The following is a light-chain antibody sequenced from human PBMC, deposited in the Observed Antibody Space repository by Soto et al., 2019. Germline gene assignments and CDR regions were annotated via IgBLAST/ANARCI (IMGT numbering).Light chain of an antibody. V-gene: IGKV1-39*01. J-gene: IGKJ5*01. CDR1: QTISSW. CDR3: QQSYGTPIT. Sequence: DIQMTQSPSTLSGSVGDTVTITCRASQTISSWLAWYQQKPGKAPKLLIYAASTLQTGVPSRFSGSGSGTDFTLTITSLQPEDFATYYCQQSYGTPITFGQGTRLEIK. CDR2: AAS.